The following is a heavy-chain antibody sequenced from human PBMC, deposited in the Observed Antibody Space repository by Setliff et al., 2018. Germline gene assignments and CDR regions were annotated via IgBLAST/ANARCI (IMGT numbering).Heavy chain of an antibody. CDR1: GYTFTSYG. CDR2: INTNTGNP. Sequence: ASVKVSCKASGYTFTSYGISWVRQAPGQGLEWMGWINTNTGNPTYAQGFTGRFVFSLDTSVSTAYLQISSLKAEDTAVYYCANVADSSSWYDRDYWGQGTLVTVSS. D-gene: IGHD6-13*01. J-gene: IGHJ4*02. V-gene: IGHV7-4-1*02. CDR3: ANVADSSSWYDRDY.